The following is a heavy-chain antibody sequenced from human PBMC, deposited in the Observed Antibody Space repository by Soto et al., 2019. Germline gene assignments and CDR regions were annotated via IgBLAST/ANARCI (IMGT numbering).Heavy chain of an antibody. V-gene: IGHV1-69*01. Sequence: QVQLVQSGAEVKKPGSSVKVSCKASGGTFSSYAISWVRQAPGQGLEWMGGIIPIFGTANYAQKFQGRVTITADESTSTAYMELSSRRSEDTAVYYCARVSIGYSGDDGGEGFDYWGQGTMVTVSS. CDR2: IIPIFGTA. CDR3: ARVSIGYSGDDGGEGFDY. CDR1: GGTFSSYA. J-gene: IGHJ4*02. D-gene: IGHD5-12*01.